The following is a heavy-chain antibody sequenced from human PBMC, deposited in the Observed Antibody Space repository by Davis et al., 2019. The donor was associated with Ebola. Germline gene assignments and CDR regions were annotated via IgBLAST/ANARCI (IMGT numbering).Heavy chain of an antibody. V-gene: IGHV5-51*01. Sequence: GESLKISCKGSGYTFPSHWIGWVRQMPGKGLDWMGIIYPGDSDTRYRPSFRGQVTILADKSFKTAFLQWSSLKASDTARYYCATLRRTITGMDDGFDIWGQGTMVTVSS. D-gene: IGHD1-20*01. CDR2: IYPGDSDT. J-gene: IGHJ3*02. CDR1: GYTFPSHW. CDR3: ATLRRTITGMDDGFDI.